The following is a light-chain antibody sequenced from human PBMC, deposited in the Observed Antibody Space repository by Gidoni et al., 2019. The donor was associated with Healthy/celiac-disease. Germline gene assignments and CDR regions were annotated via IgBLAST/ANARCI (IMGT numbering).Light chain of an antibody. Sequence: AIPLTQSPSSLSASVGDRVTISCRASQSIRNDLCWNQQKPGKAPKLLIYAASSLQSGVPSRFSGSGSGTDFTLTISSLQPEDFATYYCLQDYNYPWTFGQGTKVEIK. CDR3: LQDYNYPWT. CDR2: AAS. J-gene: IGKJ1*01. CDR1: QSIRND. V-gene: IGKV1-6*01.